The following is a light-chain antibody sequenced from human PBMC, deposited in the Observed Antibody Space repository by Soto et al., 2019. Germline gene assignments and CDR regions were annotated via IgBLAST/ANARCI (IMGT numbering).Light chain of an antibody. V-gene: IGKV3-20*01. CDR2: GAS. J-gene: IGKJ2*01. Sequence: EIVLTQSPGTLSLSPGERATLSCRASQSVSSSYLAWYQKKPGQAPRLLIYGASNRANGIPDRFSGSGSGIDFTLTISRLEPEEFAVYYCQQYGTSPYTVGQGTKVDIK. CDR3: QQYGTSPYT. CDR1: QSVSSSY.